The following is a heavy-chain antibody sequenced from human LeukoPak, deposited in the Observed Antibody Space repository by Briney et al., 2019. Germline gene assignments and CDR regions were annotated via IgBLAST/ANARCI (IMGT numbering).Heavy chain of an antibody. CDR2: IYYSGST. CDR1: GGSISSYY. CDR3: ARGYVFGAFDI. Sequence: SETLSLTCTVSGGSISSYYWSWIRQPPGKGLEWIGYIYYSGSTNYNPSLKSRVTISVDTSKNQFSLKLSSVTAADTAVYYCARGYVFGAFDIWGQGTMVTVSS. J-gene: IGHJ3*02. V-gene: IGHV4-59*01. D-gene: IGHD2-15*01.